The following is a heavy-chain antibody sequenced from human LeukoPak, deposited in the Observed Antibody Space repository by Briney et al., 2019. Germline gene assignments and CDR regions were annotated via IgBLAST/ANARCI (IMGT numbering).Heavy chain of an antibody. D-gene: IGHD1-26*01. CDR3: AEEVGATYPTFDS. V-gene: IGHV3-23*01. J-gene: IGHJ4*02. Sequence: PGGSLRLSCAASGLTFSSYVMSWVRQAPGKGLEWGSSISGRSSSTYYADSVKGRFTISRDNSKSTLYLQMNSLRAEDTAVYYCAEEVGATYPTFDSWGQGTLVTVSS. CDR1: GLTFSSYV. CDR2: ISGRSSST.